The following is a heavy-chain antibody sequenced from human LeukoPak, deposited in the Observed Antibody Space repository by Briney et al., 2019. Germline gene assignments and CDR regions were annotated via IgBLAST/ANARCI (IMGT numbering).Heavy chain of an antibody. D-gene: IGHD2-2*01. CDR3: AKDQSVFVVFPAATDYFDY. Sequence: GGSLRLSCAASGFTFSSYGMHWVRQAPGKGLEWVAFIRYDGSNKYYADSVKGRFTIARDNFKNKLYLQMLSLRAKDTAVYYCAKDQSVFVVFPAATDYFDYWGQGTLVTVSS. J-gene: IGHJ4*02. CDR2: IRYDGSNK. V-gene: IGHV3-30*02. CDR1: GFTFSSYG.